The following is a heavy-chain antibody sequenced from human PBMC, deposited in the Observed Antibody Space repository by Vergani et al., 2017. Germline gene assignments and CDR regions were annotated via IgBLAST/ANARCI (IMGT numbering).Heavy chain of an antibody. D-gene: IGHD3-10*01. Sequence: QVQLVQSGAEVKKPGSSVKVSCKASGGTFSSYAISWVRQAPGQGLEWMGGIIPSFGTANYAQKFQGRVTITADESTSTAYMELSSLRSEDTAVYYCARKHQGQSYYYGSGSLNWFDPGGQGTLVTVSS. CDR3: ARKHQGQSYYYGSGSLNWFDP. J-gene: IGHJ5*02. CDR1: GGTFSSYA. CDR2: IIPSFGTA. V-gene: IGHV1-69*01.